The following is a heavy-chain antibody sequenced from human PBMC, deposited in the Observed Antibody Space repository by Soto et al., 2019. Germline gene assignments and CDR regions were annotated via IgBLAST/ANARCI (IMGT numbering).Heavy chain of an antibody. V-gene: IGHV3-23*01. D-gene: IGHD7-27*01. CDR2: ISGSGSST. CDR3: AKKSLGTYFDY. J-gene: IGHJ4*02. CDR1: GFTFTNYV. Sequence: GGSLRLSCAASGFTFTNYVKSWVRQAPGKGLEWVSVISGSGSSTYYADSVKGRFTISRDNSKNTLYLQMNSLRAEDTAVYYCAKKSLGTYFDYWGQGTLVTVSS.